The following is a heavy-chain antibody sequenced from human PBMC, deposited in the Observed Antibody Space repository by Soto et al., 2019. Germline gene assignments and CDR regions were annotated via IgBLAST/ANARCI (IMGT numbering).Heavy chain of an antibody. CDR1: GGSFSGYY. V-gene: IGHV4-34*01. J-gene: IGHJ4*02. CDR2: INHSGST. D-gene: IGHD2-8*02. CDR3: ARDKITGLFDY. Sequence: SETLSLTCAVYGGSFSGYYWTWIRQPPGTGLEWIGEINHSGSTNYNPSLKSRVTIXVDTSKNQFSLKLTSVTAADTAVYYCARDKITGLFDYWGQGTLVTVPQ.